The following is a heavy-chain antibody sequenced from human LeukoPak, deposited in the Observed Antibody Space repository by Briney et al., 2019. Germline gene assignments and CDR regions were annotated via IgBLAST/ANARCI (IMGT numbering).Heavy chain of an antibody. CDR1: GGSISSYY. CDR2: IYYSATT. Sequence: SETLSLTCTVSGGSISSYYWSWIRQPPGKGLEWIGYIYYSATTYYNPSLKSRVSISVDTSKNQFSLKLSSVSAADTAVHYCARSSGYLFDPWGQGILVTVSS. D-gene: IGHD3-22*01. V-gene: IGHV4-59*04. J-gene: IGHJ5*02. CDR3: ARSSGYLFDP.